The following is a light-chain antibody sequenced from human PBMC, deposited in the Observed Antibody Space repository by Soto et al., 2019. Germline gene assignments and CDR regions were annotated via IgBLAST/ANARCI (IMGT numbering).Light chain of an antibody. CDR1: QSISSW. CDR2: DAS. CDR3: QQYNSYSPYT. J-gene: IGKJ2*01. V-gene: IGKV1-5*01. Sequence: DIQMTQSPSTLSASVGDRVTITCRASQSISSWLAWYQQKPGKAPKLLIYDASSLESGVPSRFSGSGSGTEFTLTIRSLQPEDFATYYCQQYNSYSPYTFGQGTKLEIK.